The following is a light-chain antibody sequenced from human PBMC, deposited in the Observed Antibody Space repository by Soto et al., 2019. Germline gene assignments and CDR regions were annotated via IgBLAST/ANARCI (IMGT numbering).Light chain of an antibody. J-gene: IGKJ1*01. CDR2: VAS. CDR1: QSVSSSY. V-gene: IGKV3-20*01. CDR3: QRYGSSPWT. Sequence: EIVLTQSPGTLSLSPGERATLSCRASQSVSSSYLAWYQQKPGQAPRLLIYVASSRATGIPDRFSGSGSGTVFTLTISRLQPEVFAVYYCQRYGSSPWTFGRGTKVEIK.